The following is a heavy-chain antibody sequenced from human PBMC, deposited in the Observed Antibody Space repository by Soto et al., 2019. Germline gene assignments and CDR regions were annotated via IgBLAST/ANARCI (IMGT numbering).Heavy chain of an antibody. D-gene: IGHD2-21*02. CDR3: ARDGALIVVVTAIPPGWFDP. CDR1: GSTFISFP. CDR2: ISSSSSTI. V-gene: IGHV3-48*02. Sequence: GALKPSSPPTGSTFISFPMNWVCQPPATRLEWVSYISSSSSTIYYADSVKGRFTISRDNAKNSLYLQMNSLREEDTAVYYCARDGALIVVVTAIPPGWFDPWGQGTLVTVSS. J-gene: IGHJ5*02.